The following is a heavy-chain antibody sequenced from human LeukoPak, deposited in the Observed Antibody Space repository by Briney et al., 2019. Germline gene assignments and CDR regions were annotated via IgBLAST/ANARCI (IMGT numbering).Heavy chain of an antibody. CDR2: INHSGST. V-gene: IGHV4-34*01. D-gene: IGHD6-19*01. CDR1: GGSFSGYY. J-gene: IGHJ4*02. CDR3: ATGQYSSGWAFDY. Sequence: SETLSLTCGVYGGSFSGYYWSWIRQPPGKGLEWIGEINHSGSTNYNPSLKSRVTISVDTSKNQFSLKLSSVTAADTAVYYCATGQYSSGWAFDYWGQGTLVTVSS.